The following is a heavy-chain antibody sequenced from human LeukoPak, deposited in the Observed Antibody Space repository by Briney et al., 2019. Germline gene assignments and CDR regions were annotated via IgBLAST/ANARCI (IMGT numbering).Heavy chain of an antibody. CDR3: ARGKTNRYFDWLLYDDY. Sequence: ASVKVSCKASGYTFTSYYMHWVRQAPGQGLEWMGLINPTGGSTGYAQKFQGRVTMTRDMSTSTVYMELSSLRSEDTAVYYCARGKTNRYFDWLLYDDYWGQGTLVTVSS. CDR2: INPTGGST. D-gene: IGHD3-9*01. J-gene: IGHJ4*02. CDR1: GYTFTSYY. V-gene: IGHV1-46*01.